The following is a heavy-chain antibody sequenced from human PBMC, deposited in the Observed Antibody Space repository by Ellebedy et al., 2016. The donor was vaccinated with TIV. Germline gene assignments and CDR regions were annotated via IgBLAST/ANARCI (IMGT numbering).Heavy chain of an antibody. D-gene: IGHD3-10*01. CDR2: ISFSGGST. CDR1: EFTFSSYA. Sequence: GGSLRLXCAASEFTFSSYAMNWVRQAPGKGLEWVSGISFSGGSTYYADSVKGRFTISRDNSKNTLYLQMNSLRADDTAVYYCGAITVVRGGYYYYGMDVWGQGTTVTASS. CDR3: GAITVVRGGYYYYGMDV. J-gene: IGHJ6*02. V-gene: IGHV3-23*01.